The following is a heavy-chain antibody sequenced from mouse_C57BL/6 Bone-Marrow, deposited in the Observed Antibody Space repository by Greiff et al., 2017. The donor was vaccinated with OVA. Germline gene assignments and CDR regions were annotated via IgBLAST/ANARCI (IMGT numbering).Heavy chain of an antibody. Sequence: QVQLQQSGAELVRPGSSVKLSCKASGYTFTSYWMDWVKQRPGQGLEWIGNIYPSDSETHYNQKFKDKATLTVDKSSSTAYMQLSSLTSEDSAVYYCGRGGIYDGYYWFAYWGQGTLVTVSA. CDR3: GRGGIYDGYYWFAY. D-gene: IGHD2-3*01. CDR1: GYTFTSYW. CDR2: IYPSDSET. J-gene: IGHJ3*01. V-gene: IGHV1-61*01.